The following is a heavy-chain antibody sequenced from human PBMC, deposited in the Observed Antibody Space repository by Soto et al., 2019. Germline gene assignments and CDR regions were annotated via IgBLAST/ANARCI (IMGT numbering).Heavy chain of an antibody. Sequence: SETLSLTCTVSGGSISSGGYYWSWIRQHPGKGLEWIGYIYYSGSTYYNPSLKSRVTISVDTSKSQFSLKLSSVTAADTAVYYCARDRNDRNYYGSGSEYYFDYWGQGTLVTVSS. CDR3: ARDRNDRNYYGSGSEYYFDY. CDR1: GGSISSGGYY. CDR2: IYYSGST. D-gene: IGHD3-10*01. J-gene: IGHJ4*02. V-gene: IGHV4-31*03.